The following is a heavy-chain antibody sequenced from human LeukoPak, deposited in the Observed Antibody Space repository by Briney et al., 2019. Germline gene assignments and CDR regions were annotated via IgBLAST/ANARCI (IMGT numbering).Heavy chain of an antibody. CDR1: GGSISSGDYY. V-gene: IGHV4-30-4*01. Sequence: SETLSLTCTVQGGSISSGDYYWSWIRQPPGKGLEWIGYIYCIGNTFYNPSLKSRVTISVDTSKNQFSLKLSSVTAADTAVYYCASAYCGGDCTPYWYFDLWGRGTLVTVSS. CDR2: IYCIGNT. D-gene: IGHD2-21*02. CDR3: ASAYCGGDCTPYWYFDL. J-gene: IGHJ2*01.